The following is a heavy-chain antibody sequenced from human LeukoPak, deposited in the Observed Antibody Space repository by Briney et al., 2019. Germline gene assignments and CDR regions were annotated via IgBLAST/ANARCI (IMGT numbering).Heavy chain of an antibody. CDR1: GFRFSTYW. V-gene: IGHV3-33*08. Sequence: GGSLRLSCAASGFRFSTYWMSWVRQAPGKGLEWVAVIWYDGSNKYYADSVKGRFTISRDNSKNTLYLQMNSLRAEDTAVYYCARGFAFWSGYDFDYYYGMDVWGQGTTVTVSS. CDR2: IWYDGSNK. J-gene: IGHJ6*02. D-gene: IGHD3-3*01. CDR3: ARGFAFWSGYDFDYYYGMDV.